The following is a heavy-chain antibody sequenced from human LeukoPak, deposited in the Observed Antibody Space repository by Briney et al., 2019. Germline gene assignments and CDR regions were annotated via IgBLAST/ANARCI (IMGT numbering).Heavy chain of an antibody. CDR2: IYYSGST. J-gene: IGHJ5*02. Sequence: SETLSLTCTVSGGSISSYYWSWIRQPPGKGLEWIGYIYYSGSTNYNPSLKGRVTISVDTSKNQFSLKLSSVTAADTAVYYCARYYYYGSGRVWFDPWGQGTLVTVSS. CDR3: ARYYYYGSGRVWFDP. D-gene: IGHD3-10*01. CDR1: GGSISSYY. V-gene: IGHV4-59*01.